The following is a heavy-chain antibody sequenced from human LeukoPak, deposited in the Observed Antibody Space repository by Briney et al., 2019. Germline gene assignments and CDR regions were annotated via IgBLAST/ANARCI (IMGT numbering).Heavy chain of an antibody. CDR3: ARGGNYDILTGYIFDY. J-gene: IGHJ4*02. CDR2: IKHDGGDK. CDR1: GFTFSNYW. D-gene: IGHD3-9*01. Sequence: GGFLRLSCAASGFTFSNYWMSWVRQAPGKGLEWVANIKHDGGDKHYVDSVKGRFTIARDSAKNSLNLQMNSLRAEDTAVYYCARGGNYDILTGYIFDYWGQGTLVTVSS. V-gene: IGHV3-7*03.